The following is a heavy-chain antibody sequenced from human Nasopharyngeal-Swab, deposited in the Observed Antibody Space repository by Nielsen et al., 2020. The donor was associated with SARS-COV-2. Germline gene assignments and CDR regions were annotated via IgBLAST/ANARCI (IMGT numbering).Heavy chain of an antibody. CDR3: ARHSSFSMDV. CDR2: THHTGSS. J-gene: IGHJ6*03. V-gene: IGHV4-4*02. CDR1: GGSISSDHW. Sequence: SETLSLTCTVSGGSISSDHWWSWVRQPPGRGLEWIGETHHTGSSNYNPSLKSRVTISVDKSKNQLSLELRFVTAADTAVYYCARHSSFSMDVWGKGTTVTVSS.